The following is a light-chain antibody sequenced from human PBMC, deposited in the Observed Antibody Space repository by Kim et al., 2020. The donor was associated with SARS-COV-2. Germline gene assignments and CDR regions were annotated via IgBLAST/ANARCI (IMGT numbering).Light chain of an antibody. Sequence: DIQMTPSPSSLSASVGDRVTISCRASKGISSWLAWYQQKPEKAPKSLIYAASSLQSGVPSRFSGSGSGTDFTLNISSLQPGEVASYYWQQYNCYPINFGGGTKMEI. CDR3: QQYNCYPIN. CDR2: AAS. J-gene: IGKJ4*01. CDR1: KGISSW. V-gene: IGKV1D-16*01.